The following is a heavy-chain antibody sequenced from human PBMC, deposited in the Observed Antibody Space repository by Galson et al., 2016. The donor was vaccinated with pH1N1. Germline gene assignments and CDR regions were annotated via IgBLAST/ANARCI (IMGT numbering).Heavy chain of an antibody. Sequence: SLRLSCAASGFIFSNYAISWARQAPGKGLEWVSVVSGDATRTYYADSVKGRFTISRDNSKNTLYLQMKSLIFDDTAVYYCAKDGPPGSSGWSSYYFDSWGQGTLVTVSS. V-gene: IGHV3-23*01. CDR3: AKDGPPGSSGWSSYYFDS. D-gene: IGHD6-19*01. J-gene: IGHJ4*02. CDR1: GFIFSNYA. CDR2: VSGDATRT.